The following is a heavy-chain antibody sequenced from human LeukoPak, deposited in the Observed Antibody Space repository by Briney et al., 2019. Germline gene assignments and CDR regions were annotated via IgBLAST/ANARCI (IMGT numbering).Heavy chain of an antibody. CDR3: ARAVSGSYAPFDY. D-gene: IGHD1-26*01. Sequence: GGSLRLSCAASGFTFSNYAMSWVRQAPGKGLEWVSGISDSGGNTFYADSVKGRFTISRDNSKKTLYLQMNSLRAEDTAVYYCARAVSGSYAPFDYWGQGTLVTVSS. CDR2: ISDSGGNT. J-gene: IGHJ4*02. CDR1: GFTFSNYA. V-gene: IGHV3-23*01.